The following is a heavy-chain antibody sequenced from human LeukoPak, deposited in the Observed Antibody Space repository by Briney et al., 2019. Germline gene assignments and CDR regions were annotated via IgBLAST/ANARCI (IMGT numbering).Heavy chain of an antibody. CDR1: GFTFSSYW. D-gene: IGHD5-24*01. V-gene: IGHV3-23*01. CDR3: AKETERWLQFDQLITIDY. J-gene: IGHJ4*02. Sequence: GGSLRLSCAASGFTFSSYWVSRVRQAPGKGLEWVSAISGSGGSTYFADSVKGRFTISRDNSKNTLYLQMNSLRAEDTAVYYCAKETERWLQFDQLITIDYWGQGTLVTVSS. CDR2: ISGSGGST.